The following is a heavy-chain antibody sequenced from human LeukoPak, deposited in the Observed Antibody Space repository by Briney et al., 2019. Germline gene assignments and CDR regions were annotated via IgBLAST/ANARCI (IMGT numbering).Heavy chain of an antibody. J-gene: IGHJ4*02. CDR3: ARDPPKEGYPY. CDR1: GFTVSSNY. V-gene: IGHV3-53*01. D-gene: IGHD1-1*01. Sequence: GGSLRLSCAASGFTVSSNYITWVRQAPGKGLEWVSVIYSGGSTYYADSVKGRFTISRDNSKNTLYLQMNSLRAEDTAVYYCARDPPKEGYPYWGQGTLVTVSS. CDR2: IYSGGST.